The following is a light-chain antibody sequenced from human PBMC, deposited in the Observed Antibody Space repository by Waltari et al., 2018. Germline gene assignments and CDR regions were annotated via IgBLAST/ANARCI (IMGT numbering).Light chain of an antibody. CDR2: DAS. V-gene: IGKV3-20*01. J-gene: IGKJ1*01. CDR3: QKYVNLPAT. Sequence: EIVLTQSTDTLSLSPGQRAALSCRASQSVRKYLAWYQQKPGQAPRLLIYDASTRATGIPDRFSCSGSGTDFSLTISRLEPEDFAVYYCQKYVNLPATFGQGTKVEIK. CDR1: QSVRKY.